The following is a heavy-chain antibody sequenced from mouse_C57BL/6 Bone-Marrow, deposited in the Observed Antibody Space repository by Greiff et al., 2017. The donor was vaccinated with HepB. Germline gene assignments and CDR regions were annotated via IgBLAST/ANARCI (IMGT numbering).Heavy chain of an antibody. Sequence: VKLMESGAELARPGASVKMSCKASGYTFTSYTMHWVKQRPGQGLEWIGYINPSSGYTKYNQKFKDKATLTADKSSSTAYMQLSSLTSEDSAVYYCKITTVVEGYFDVWGTGTTVTVSS. CDR3: KITTVVEGYFDV. J-gene: IGHJ1*03. CDR2: INPSSGYT. V-gene: IGHV1-4*01. D-gene: IGHD1-1*01. CDR1: GYTFTSYT.